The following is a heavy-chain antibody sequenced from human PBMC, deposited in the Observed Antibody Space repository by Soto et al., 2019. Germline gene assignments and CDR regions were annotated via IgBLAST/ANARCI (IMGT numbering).Heavy chain of an antibody. J-gene: IGHJ5*02. Sequence: PSETLSLTCTVSGGSVSSDTHYWSWIRQPPGKRLEWIGFIYSSGSTNYNPSLKSRVTMSVDTSKNQFSLKLRSVTAADTAVYYCARDLRACSGSYCGDWFDPWGQGTLVTVSS. CDR1: GGSVSSDTHY. D-gene: IGHD1-26*01. V-gene: IGHV4-61*01. CDR2: IYSSGST. CDR3: ARDLRACSGSYCGDWFDP.